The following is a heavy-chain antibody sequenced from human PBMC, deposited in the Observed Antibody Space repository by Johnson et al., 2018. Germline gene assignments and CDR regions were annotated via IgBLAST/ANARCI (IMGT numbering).Heavy chain of an antibody. D-gene: IGHD6-25*01. CDR1: GGSISSYW. CDR2: VYHSGST. V-gene: IGHV4-59*01. Sequence: QVQLQESGPGPVKPSETLSLTCTVSGGSISSYWWSWIRQPPGKGLEYIGYVYHSGSTIYNPSLESRVTISIDTSKNQFSLKLRSVTAADTAMYYCARGGEYFQDWGQGTLVTVSS. CDR3: ARGGEYFQD. J-gene: IGHJ1*01.